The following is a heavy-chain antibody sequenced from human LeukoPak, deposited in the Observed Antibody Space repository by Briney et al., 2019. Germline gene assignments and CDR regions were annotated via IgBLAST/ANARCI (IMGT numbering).Heavy chain of an antibody. V-gene: IGHV3-21*01. Sequence: GGSLRLSCAASGFTFSSYSMNWVRQAPGKGLEWVSSISSSSSYIYYADSVKGRFTISRDNAKNSLYLQMNSLRAEDTAVYYCARIAEEPHGENPDYWGQGTLVTVSS. D-gene: IGHD1-14*01. CDR3: ARIAEEPHGENPDY. CDR1: GFTFSSYS. CDR2: ISSSSSYI. J-gene: IGHJ4*02.